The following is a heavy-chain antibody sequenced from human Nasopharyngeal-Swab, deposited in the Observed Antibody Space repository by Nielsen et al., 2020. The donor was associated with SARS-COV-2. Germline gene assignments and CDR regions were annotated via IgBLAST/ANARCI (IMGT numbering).Heavy chain of an antibody. Sequence: GESLKISCAASGFTFSSYWMSWVRQAPGKGLEWVANIKQDGSEKYYADSVKGRFTISRDNSKNTLYLQMNSLRAEDTAVYYCAREGYSGSRRDHRYYYYYGMDVWGQGTTVTVSS. D-gene: IGHD1-26*01. CDR2: IKQDGSEK. J-gene: IGHJ6*02. CDR3: AREGYSGSRRDHRYYYYYGMDV. V-gene: IGHV3-7*01. CDR1: GFTFSSYW.